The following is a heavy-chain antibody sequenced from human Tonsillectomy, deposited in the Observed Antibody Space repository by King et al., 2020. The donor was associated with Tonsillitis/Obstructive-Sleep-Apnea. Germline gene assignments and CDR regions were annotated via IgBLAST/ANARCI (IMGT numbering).Heavy chain of an antibody. V-gene: IGHV3-43*02. J-gene: IGHJ3*02. CDR1: GFTFDDYA. Sequence: VQLVESGGGVVQPGGSLRLSCAASGFTFDDYAMNWVRQVPGKGLEWVSLISGNGGSTYYADSVKGRFTISRDNSKNSLYLQMNSLRTEDTALYYCAKDTEMATIRSGAFDIWGQGTMVTVSS. D-gene: IGHD5-24*01. CDR3: AKDTEMATIRSGAFDI. CDR2: ISGNGGST.